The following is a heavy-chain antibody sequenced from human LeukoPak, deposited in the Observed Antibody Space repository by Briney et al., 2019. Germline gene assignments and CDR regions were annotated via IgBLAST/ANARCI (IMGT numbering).Heavy chain of an antibody. V-gene: IGHV4-30-4*08. CDR2: IYYSGST. CDR1: GGSISSGDYY. J-gene: IGHJ4*02. CDR3: ARVSLDCSSTSCYTLFDY. Sequence: SQTLSLTCTVSGGSISSGDYYWSWIRQPPGKGLEWIGYIYYSGSTYYNPSLKSRVTISVDTSKNQFSLKLSSVTAADTAVYYCARVSLDCSSTSCYTLFDYWGQGTLVTDSS. D-gene: IGHD2-2*02.